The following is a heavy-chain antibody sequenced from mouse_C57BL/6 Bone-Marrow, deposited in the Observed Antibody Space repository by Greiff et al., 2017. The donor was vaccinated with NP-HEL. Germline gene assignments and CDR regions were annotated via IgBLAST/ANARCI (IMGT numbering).Heavy chain of an antibody. Sequence: EVKVEESGGGLVQPGGSMKLSCVASGFTFRNYWMNWVRQSPATGLELVAQIRLKSYNSATHYAESVKGRFNISRDDSKSSGYLQMNNLRAEDTGIYYSTAPYDQGAMDDWGQGTSVTVSS. CDR3: TAPYDQGAMDD. V-gene: IGHV6-3*01. CDR2: IRLKSYNSAT. D-gene: IGHD2-3*01. CDR1: GFTFRNYW. J-gene: IGHJ4*01.